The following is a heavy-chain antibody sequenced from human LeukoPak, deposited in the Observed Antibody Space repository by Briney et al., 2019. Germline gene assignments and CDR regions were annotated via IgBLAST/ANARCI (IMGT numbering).Heavy chain of an antibody. Sequence: SETLSLTCTLSGGSISTYYWSWIRQPPGKGLEWIGYIYHSGSTNYNPSLKSRVTISVDTSKNQFSLKLSSVTAADTAVYYCARGGGYASPIGYWGQGALVTVSS. CDR3: ARGGGYASPIGY. D-gene: IGHD5-12*01. J-gene: IGHJ4*02. V-gene: IGHV4-59*01. CDR1: GGSISTYY. CDR2: IYHSGST.